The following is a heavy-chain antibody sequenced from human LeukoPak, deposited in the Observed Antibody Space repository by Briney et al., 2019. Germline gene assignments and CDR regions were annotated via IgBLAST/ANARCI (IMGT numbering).Heavy chain of an antibody. V-gene: IGHV3-20*04. CDR2: INWNGGST. D-gene: IGHD6-13*01. J-gene: IGHJ4*02. CDR1: GFTFDDYG. Sequence: GGSLRLSCAASGFTFDDYGMSWVRQAPGKGLEWVSGINWNGGSTGYADSVKGRFTISRDNAKNSLYLQMNSLRAEDTAVYYCARDLAAAILDYWGQGTLVTVSS. CDR3: ARDLAAAILDY.